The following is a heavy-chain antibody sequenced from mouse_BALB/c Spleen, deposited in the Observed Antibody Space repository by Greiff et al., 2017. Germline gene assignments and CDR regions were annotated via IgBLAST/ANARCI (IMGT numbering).Heavy chain of an antibody. Sequence: EVKLVESGGGLVQPGGSLKLSCAASGFTFSSYTMSWVRQTPEKRLEWVAYMSNGGGSTYYPDTVKGRFTISRDNAKNTLYLQMSSLKSEDTAMYYCARHDYDWFAYWGQGTLVTVSA. CDR1: GFTFSSYT. D-gene: IGHD2-4*01. CDR3: ARHDYDWFAY. J-gene: IGHJ3*01. CDR2: MSNGGGST. V-gene: IGHV5-12-2*01.